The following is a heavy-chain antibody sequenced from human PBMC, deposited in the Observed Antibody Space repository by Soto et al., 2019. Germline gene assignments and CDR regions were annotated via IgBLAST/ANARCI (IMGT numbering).Heavy chain of an antibody. CDR3: AHRGLSVVAATGFEYFQH. D-gene: IGHD2-15*01. V-gene: IGHV2-5*02. CDR1: GFSLSTSGVG. J-gene: IGHJ1*01. Sequence: SGPTLVNPTQTLTLTCTFSGFSLSTSGVGVGWIRQPPGKALEWLALIYWDDDKRYSPSLKCRLTITKYTSTNQVVLTMTNMDPVDTATYYCAHRGLSVVAATGFEYFQHWGQGTLVTVSS. CDR2: IYWDDDK.